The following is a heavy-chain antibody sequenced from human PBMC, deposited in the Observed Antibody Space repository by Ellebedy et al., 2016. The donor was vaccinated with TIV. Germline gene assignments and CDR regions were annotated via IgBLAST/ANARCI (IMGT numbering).Heavy chain of an antibody. CDR2: IGTYSGHT. J-gene: IGHJ4*02. CDR3: ANCPKGYYYDTSGYYFTQ. V-gene: IGHV1-18*01. D-gene: IGHD3-22*01. Sequence: AASVTVSCKASGYTFTSFGITWVRHAPGPGPAWMGWIGTYSGHTNYARKFQGRATMTTDTFTSTAYMELRSLTSDDTAVYYCANCPKGYYYDTSGYYFTQWGQGTLVTVSS. CDR1: GYTFTSFG.